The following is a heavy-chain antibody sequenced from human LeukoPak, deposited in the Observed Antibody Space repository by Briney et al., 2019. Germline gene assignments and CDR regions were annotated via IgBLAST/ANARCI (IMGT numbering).Heavy chain of an antibody. Sequence: GGSLRLSCAASGFTFSTYAMHWVRQAPGKGLEWVAVISHDGSYKYYADSVKGRFTISRDNSKNTLYLRMNSLRVEDTAVYYCARDRPPPTYPPDGFDIWGQGTMVTVSS. V-gene: IGHV3-30*04. CDR3: ARDRPPPTYPPDGFDI. J-gene: IGHJ3*02. D-gene: IGHD1-1*01. CDR2: ISHDGSYK. CDR1: GFTFSTYA.